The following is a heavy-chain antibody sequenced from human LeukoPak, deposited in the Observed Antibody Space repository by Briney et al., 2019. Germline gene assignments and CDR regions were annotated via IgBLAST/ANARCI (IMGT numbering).Heavy chain of an antibody. D-gene: IGHD3-10*01. Sequence: SETLSLTCAVYAGSFSGYSWTWIRQPPGKGLEWIGEINRSGTTNYNPSLKSRATISVDTSKNQFSLKLTSVTAADTAVYYCARGESYYYASGSSLPLGYWGQGTLVTVSS. CDR1: AGSFSGYS. V-gene: IGHV4-34*01. CDR3: ARGESYYYASGSSLPLGY. CDR2: INRSGTT. J-gene: IGHJ4*02.